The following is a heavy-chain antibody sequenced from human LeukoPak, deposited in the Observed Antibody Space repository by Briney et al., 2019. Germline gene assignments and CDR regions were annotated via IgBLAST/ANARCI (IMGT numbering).Heavy chain of an antibody. Sequence: PGGSLRLSCTASGFTFGDYPMSWFRQSPGQGLEWVGYIRSKAYGETTEYAASVKGRSTISRDDLESIAYLQMNSLKTEDTGVYYCSRAVSPSGDVFDVGGKGKVVTVSS. V-gene: IGHV3-49*03. CDR3: SRAVSPSGDVFDV. CDR2: IRSKAYGETT. CDR1: GFTFGDYP. D-gene: IGHD3-16*02. J-gene: IGHJ3*01.